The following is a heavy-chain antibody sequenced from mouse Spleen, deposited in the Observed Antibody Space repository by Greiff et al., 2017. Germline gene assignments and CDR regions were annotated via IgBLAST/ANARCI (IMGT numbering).Heavy chain of an antibody. CDR3: ARRDRPRYAMDY. V-gene: IGHV1-77*01. Sequence: QVQLQQSGAELARPGASVKLSCKASGYTFTDYYINWVKQRTGQGLEWIGEIYPGSGNTYYNEKFKGKATLTADKSSSTAYMQLSSLTSEDSAVYFCARRDRPRYAMDYWGQGTSVTVSS. CDR1: GYTFTDYY. J-gene: IGHJ4*01. CDR2: IYPGSGNT.